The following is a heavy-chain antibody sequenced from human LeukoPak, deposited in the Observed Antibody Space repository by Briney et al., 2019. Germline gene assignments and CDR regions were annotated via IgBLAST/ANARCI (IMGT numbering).Heavy chain of an antibody. CDR1: GGSISSGDYY. CDR2: IYYSGST. CDR3: ARDNWKGVAGSWFDP. Sequence: KSSETLSLTCTVSGGSISSGDYYWSWIRQPPGKGLEWIGYIYYSGSTNYNPSLKSRVTISVDTSKNQFSLKLSSVTAADTAVYYCARDNWKGVAGSWFDPWGQGTLVTVSS. J-gene: IGHJ5*02. D-gene: IGHD2-15*01. V-gene: IGHV4-61*08.